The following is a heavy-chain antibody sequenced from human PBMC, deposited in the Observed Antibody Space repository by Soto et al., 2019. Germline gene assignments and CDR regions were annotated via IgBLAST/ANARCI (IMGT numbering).Heavy chain of an antibody. Sequence: GGSLRLSCAASGFTFSGSAMHWVRQASGKGLEWVGRIRSKANSYATAYAASVKGRFTISRDDSKNTAYLQMNSLKTEDTAVYYCAKDGEYSGYGIPKGYYYYYMDVWGKGTTVTVSS. V-gene: IGHV3-73*01. D-gene: IGHD5-12*01. CDR3: AKDGEYSGYGIPKGYYYYYMDV. CDR2: IRSKANSYAT. CDR1: GFTFSGSA. J-gene: IGHJ6*03.